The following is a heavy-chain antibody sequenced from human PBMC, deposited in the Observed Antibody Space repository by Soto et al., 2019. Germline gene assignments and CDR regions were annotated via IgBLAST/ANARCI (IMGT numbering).Heavy chain of an antibody. CDR1: GFTFSFYA. D-gene: IGHD3-16*01. V-gene: IGHV3-30*04. CDR3: ARQAKIGDRSQFYFDS. J-gene: IGHJ4*02. CDR2: ISYNGRNK. Sequence: GGSLRLSCAASGFTFSFYAMHWVRQAPGKGLEWVAVISYNGRNKHYVDSVKGRFTISRDNSQDTLYLQMDSLRPDDTAVYYCARQAKIGDRSQFYFDSWGQGTLVTVS.